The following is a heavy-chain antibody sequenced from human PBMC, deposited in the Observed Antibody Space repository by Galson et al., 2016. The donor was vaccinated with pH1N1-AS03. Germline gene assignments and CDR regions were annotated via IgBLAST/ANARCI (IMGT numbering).Heavy chain of an antibody. CDR3: ARGDRYTTGRPTTTVLDY. Sequence: SETLSLTCSVSGDSISSSSYYWGWIRQPPGKGLEWIGSLFYSGSSFYNSSLKSRVTISVDTSKNQFSLRLSSLTAADTAVYYCARGDRYTTGRPTTTVLDYWGQGTLVTVSS. D-gene: IGHD6-19*01. V-gene: IGHV4-39*01. J-gene: IGHJ4*02. CDR1: GDSISSSSYY. CDR2: LFYSGSS.